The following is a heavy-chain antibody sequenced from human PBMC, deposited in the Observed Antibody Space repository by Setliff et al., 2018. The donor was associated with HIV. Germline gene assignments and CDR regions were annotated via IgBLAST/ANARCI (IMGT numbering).Heavy chain of an antibody. CDR1: GFSLTSNY. V-gene: IGHV3-66*02. J-gene: IGHJ3*02. CDR3: ARSSRPDMRLAFDI. D-gene: IGHD6-13*01. CDR2: IYEGCLT. Sequence: LSCVASGFSLTSNYISWVRQAPGKGLEWVSGIYEGCLTYYADSVDGLFTLSRYISKNTVYFQMNDLRPEDTAVYFCARSSRPDMRLAFDIWGQGTRVTVSS.